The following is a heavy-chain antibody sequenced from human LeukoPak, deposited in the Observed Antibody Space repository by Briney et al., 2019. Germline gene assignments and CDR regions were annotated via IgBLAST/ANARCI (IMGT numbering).Heavy chain of an antibody. J-gene: IGHJ4*02. CDR2: IRTKSDGGTT. CDR1: GFTVSSNY. V-gene: IGHV3-15*01. CDR3: TVPSAYHVAY. Sequence: PGGSLRLSCAASGFTVSSNYMSWVRRAPGKGLEWVGRIRTKSDGGTTDYVESVKGRFIISRDDSEQTLYLQMSSLKTEDTAIYYCTVPSAYHVAYWGQGTLVTVSS. D-gene: IGHD2-2*01.